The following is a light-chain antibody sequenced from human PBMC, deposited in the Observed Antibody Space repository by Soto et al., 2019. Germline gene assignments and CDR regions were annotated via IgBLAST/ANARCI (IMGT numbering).Light chain of an antibody. J-gene: IGLJ2*01. CDR3: YSFAGSATFV. V-gene: IGLV2-23*02. CDR1: SSDIGGYNL. CDR2: EAT. Sequence: QSALTQPASVSGSPGQSITISCTGTSSDIGGYNLVSWYQQHPGKAPKLIIYEATKRPSGVSDLFSGSRSGNTASLTISALQAEDEADYSCYSFAGSATFVFGGGTKLTVL.